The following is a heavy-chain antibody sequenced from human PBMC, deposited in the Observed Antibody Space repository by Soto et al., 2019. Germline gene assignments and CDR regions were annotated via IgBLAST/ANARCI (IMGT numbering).Heavy chain of an antibody. D-gene: IGHD3-22*01. CDR3: ARARDYYDSSGYYPTRDWFDP. J-gene: IGHJ5*02. CDR1: GYSISSGYY. Sequence: SETLSLTCVVSGYSISSGYYWGWIRQPPGKGLEWIGSIYHSGTTNYNPSLKSRVTISVDTSKNQFSLKLSSVTAADTAVYYCARARDYYDSSGYYPTRDWFDPWGQGTLVTVSS. CDR2: IYHSGTT. V-gene: IGHV4-38-2*01.